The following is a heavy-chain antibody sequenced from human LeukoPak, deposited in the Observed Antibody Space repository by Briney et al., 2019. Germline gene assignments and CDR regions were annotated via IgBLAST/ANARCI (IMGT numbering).Heavy chain of an antibody. Sequence: PGGSLRLSCAASGFTFSGYGMHWVRQAPGKGLEWVAFIRYDGSNKYYADSVKGRFTISRDNAKNSLYLQMNSLRAEDTAVYYCARDRREFDYWGQGTLVTVSS. CDR1: GFTFSGYG. CDR3: ARDRREFDY. CDR2: IRYDGSNK. D-gene: IGHD1-26*01. V-gene: IGHV3-30*02. J-gene: IGHJ4*02.